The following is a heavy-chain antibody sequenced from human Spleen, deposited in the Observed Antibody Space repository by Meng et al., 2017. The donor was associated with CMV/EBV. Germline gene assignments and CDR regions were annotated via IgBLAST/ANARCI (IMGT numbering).Heavy chain of an antibody. CDR1: GYNLIDYD. Sequence: KASGYNLIDYDRYWVRQAPGQGREWMGWINPKRGSTEYGQKFQGRVTMTRDTSISTVYMELSRLRFDDTAMYFCASGEWELPTGFDYWGQGTLVTVSS. V-gene: IGHV1-2*02. J-gene: IGHJ4*02. CDR3: ASGEWELPTGFDY. CDR2: INPKRGST. D-gene: IGHD1-26*01.